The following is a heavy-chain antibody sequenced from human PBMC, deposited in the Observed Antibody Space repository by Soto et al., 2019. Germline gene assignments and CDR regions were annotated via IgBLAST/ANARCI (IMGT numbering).Heavy chain of an antibody. CDR3: ARGGRHTAEAY. J-gene: IGHJ4*02. Sequence: QVQLVQSGAEVKKPGASVKVSCKASGYTFTSYGISWVRQAPGQGLEYMGWISAYNGNTNYAQNRQGRVTMTTDTSTSQAHMELRSPRSDDTAVYYRARGGRHTAEAYWGQGSLVTASS. CDR1: GYTFTSYG. V-gene: IGHV1-18*01. D-gene: IGHD5-18*01. CDR2: ISAYNGNT.